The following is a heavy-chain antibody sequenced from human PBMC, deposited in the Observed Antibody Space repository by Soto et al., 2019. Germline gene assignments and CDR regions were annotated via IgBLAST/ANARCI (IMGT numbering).Heavy chain of an antibody. J-gene: IGHJ4*02. V-gene: IGHV4-59*01. Sequence: PSETLSLTCTVSGGSISSYYWSWIRQPPGKGLEWIGYMSYSGSANYNPSLRSRVTISVDTSKNQFSLKLSSVTAADTAVYFCARLLYYYDTTGYYFFDYWGQGIPVTVSS. CDR3: ARLLYYYDTTGYYFFDY. D-gene: IGHD3-22*01. CDR2: MSYSGSA. CDR1: GGSISSYY.